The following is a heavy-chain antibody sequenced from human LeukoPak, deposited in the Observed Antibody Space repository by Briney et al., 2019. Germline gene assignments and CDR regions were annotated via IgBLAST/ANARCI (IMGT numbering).Heavy chain of an antibody. CDR2: ISYDGSNK. CDR3: ARDPTDIVVVPAAHFDY. D-gene: IGHD2-2*01. V-gene: IGHV3-30-3*01. Sequence: GGSLRLSCAASGFTFSSYAMHWVRQAPGKGLEWVAVISYDGSNKYYADSVKGRFTISRDNSKNTLYLQMNSLRAEDTAVYYCARDPTDIVVVPAAHFDYWGQGTLFTVSS. CDR1: GFTFSSYA. J-gene: IGHJ4*02.